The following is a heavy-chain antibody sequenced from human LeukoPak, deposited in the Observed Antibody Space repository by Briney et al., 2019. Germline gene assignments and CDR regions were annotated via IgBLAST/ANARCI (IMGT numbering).Heavy chain of an antibody. Sequence: PGGSLRLSCAASGFTFSGYWMSWIRQAPGKGLEWVANINLHGSVIHYVDSVKGRFTISRDNAKNLLYLQMNYLRAEDTALYYCGTSDDSSGSDWGQGTLVTVSS. J-gene: IGHJ4*02. V-gene: IGHV3-7*01. CDR2: INLHGSVI. CDR1: GFTFSGYW. D-gene: IGHD3-22*01. CDR3: GTSDDSSGSD.